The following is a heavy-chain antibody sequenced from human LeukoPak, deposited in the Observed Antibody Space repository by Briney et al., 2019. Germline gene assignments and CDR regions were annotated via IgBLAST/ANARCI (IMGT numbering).Heavy chain of an antibody. Sequence: GGSLRLSCAASGFTFSSYAMSWVRQAPGKGLEWVSAISGSGGSTYYADSVKGRFTISRDNSKNTLYLQMNSLRAEDTAVYYCAKNPSYDFWSGCYGGEWFDPWGQGTLVTVSS. CDR2: ISGSGGST. J-gene: IGHJ5*02. CDR1: GFTFSSYA. V-gene: IGHV3-23*01. D-gene: IGHD3-3*01. CDR3: AKNPSYDFWSGCYGGEWFDP.